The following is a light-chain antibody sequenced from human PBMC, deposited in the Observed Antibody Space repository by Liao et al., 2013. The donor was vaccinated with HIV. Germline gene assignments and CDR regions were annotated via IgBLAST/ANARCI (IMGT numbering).Light chain of an antibody. CDR1: KLGDKY. Sequence: SYELTQPPSVSVSPGQTASITCSGDKLGDKYACWYQQKPGQSPVVVIYQDSKRPSGIPERFSGSNSGNTATLTISGTQAMDEADYYCQAWDSSTAPVVFGGGTKLTVL. CDR3: QAWDSSTAPVV. V-gene: IGLV3-1*01. CDR2: QDS. J-gene: IGLJ2*01.